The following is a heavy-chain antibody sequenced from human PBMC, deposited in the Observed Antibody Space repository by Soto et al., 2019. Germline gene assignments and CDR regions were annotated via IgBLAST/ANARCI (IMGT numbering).Heavy chain of an antibody. CDR3: ARAVDTAIVFDY. D-gene: IGHD5-18*01. Sequence: SVKVSCKASGGTFSSYAISWVRQAPGQGLEWMGGIIPIFGTANYAQKFQGRVTITADKSTSTAFMELSSLRSEDAAVYYCARAVDTAIVFDYWGQGTLVTVSS. CDR1: GGTFSSYA. CDR2: IIPIFGTA. V-gene: IGHV1-69*06. J-gene: IGHJ4*02.